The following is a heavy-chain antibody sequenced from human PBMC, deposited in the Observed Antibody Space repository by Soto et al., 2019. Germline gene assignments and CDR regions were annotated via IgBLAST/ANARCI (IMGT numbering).Heavy chain of an antibody. V-gene: IGHV1-69*13. CDR2: IIPIFGTA. Sequence: SVKVSCKASGGTFSSYAISWVRQAPGQGLEWMGGIIPIFGTANYAQKFQGRVTITADESTSTAYMELSSLRSEDTAVYYCARGGSRSSSFDNWFDPWGQGTLVTVSS. D-gene: IGHD6-6*01. CDR1: GGTFSSYA. J-gene: IGHJ5*02. CDR3: ARGGSRSSSFDNWFDP.